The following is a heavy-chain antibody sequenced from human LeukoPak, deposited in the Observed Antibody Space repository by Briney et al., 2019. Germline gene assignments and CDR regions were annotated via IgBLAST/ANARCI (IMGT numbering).Heavy chain of an antibody. CDR3: AVSTKSSGWYGAFDI. CDR1: GFTVSSNY. V-gene: IGHV3-66*01. D-gene: IGHD6-19*01. Sequence: GGSLRLSCAASGFTVSSNYMSWVHQAPGKGLEWVSVIYSGGSTYYADSVKGRFTISRDNSKNSLYLQMNSLRAEDTAVYYCAVSTKSSGWYGAFDIWGQGTMVTVSS. J-gene: IGHJ3*02. CDR2: IYSGGST.